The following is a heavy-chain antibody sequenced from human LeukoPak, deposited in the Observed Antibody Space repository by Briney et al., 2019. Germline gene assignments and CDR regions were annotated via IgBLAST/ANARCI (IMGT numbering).Heavy chain of an antibody. J-gene: IGHJ4*02. CDR1: GSTFTTHA. CDR2: FSGSISKT. V-gene: IGHV3-23*01. Sequence: PGGSLRLSCAASGSTFTTHAMSWVRQAPGKGLEWVSAFSGSISKTYYANSVKGRFTISRDNSKNTLYLQMSSLRAEDTALYYCAKQRAGSAWFTLDYWGPGTLVTVSS. CDR3: AKQRAGSAWFTLDY. D-gene: IGHD6-19*01.